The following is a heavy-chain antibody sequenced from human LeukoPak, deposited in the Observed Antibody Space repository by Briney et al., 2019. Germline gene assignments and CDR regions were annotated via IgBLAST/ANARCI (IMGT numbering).Heavy chain of an antibody. V-gene: IGHV3-33*06. CDR2: KWDDGSNK. CDR3: AKDSRLQLWDYFDC. J-gene: IGHJ4*02. D-gene: IGHD5-18*01. CDR1: GFTFSSYG. Sequence: GGSLRLSCAASGFTFSSYGMHWVRQAPGKGLECVAVKWDDGSNKYYAASVKGRFTISRDNSKNTLYLQMNSLRAEDTAVYYCAKDSRLQLWDYFDCWGQGTLVTVSS.